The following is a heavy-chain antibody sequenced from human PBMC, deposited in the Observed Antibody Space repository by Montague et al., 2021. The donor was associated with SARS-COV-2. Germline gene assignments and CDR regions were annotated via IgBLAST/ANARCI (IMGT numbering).Heavy chain of an antibody. J-gene: IGHJ6*02. CDR2: IYYSGST. Sequence: SETLSLTCTVSGGSISGFYWSWIRQPPGKGLEWIGYIYYSGSTXXXPSXXXRVAVSVDRSKNQVSLKLTSVTAADTAVYYCARLLRSCTNGVCRTYYYYALDVWGQGAQVTVS. CDR3: ARLLRSCTNGVCRTYYYYALDV. D-gene: IGHD2-8*01. CDR1: GGSISGFY. V-gene: IGHV4-59*01.